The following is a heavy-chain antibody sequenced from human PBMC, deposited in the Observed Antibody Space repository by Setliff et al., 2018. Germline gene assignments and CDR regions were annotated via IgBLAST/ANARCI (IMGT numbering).Heavy chain of an antibody. V-gene: IGHV3-23*01. Sequence: LRLSCAASGLTFRTYAMSWVRQAPGKGLEWVSSTTGSGGDRDYADSVKGRFTISRDNSKNTLYLQMNSLRAEDTAVYYCARFAKCGGHCWNDYWGQGTRVTVSS. CDR3: ARFAKCGGHCWNDY. J-gene: IGHJ4*02. CDR2: TTGSGGDR. D-gene: IGHD2-21*02. CDR1: GLTFRTYA.